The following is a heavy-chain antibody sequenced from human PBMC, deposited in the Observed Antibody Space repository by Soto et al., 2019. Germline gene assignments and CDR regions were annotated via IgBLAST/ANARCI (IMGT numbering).Heavy chain of an antibody. CDR3: ARGGQTYYYDSCGSMSYGMDV. D-gene: IGHD3-22*01. CDR1: GFTFSSYS. Sequence: GGSLRLSXAASGFTFSSYSMNWVRQAPGKGLEWVSSISSSSSYIYYADSVKGRFTISRDNAKNSLYLQMNSLRAEDTAVYYCARGGQTYYYDSCGSMSYGMDVWGQGTTVTVSS. J-gene: IGHJ6*02. V-gene: IGHV3-21*01. CDR2: ISSSSSYI.